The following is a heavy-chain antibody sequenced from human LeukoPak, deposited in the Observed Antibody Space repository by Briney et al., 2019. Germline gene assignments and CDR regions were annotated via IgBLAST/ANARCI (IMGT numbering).Heavy chain of an antibody. CDR3: ARDPVPLNYYDSSTPTFFDI. CDR1: GFTFSSYW. CDR2: IKQDGSEK. V-gene: IGHV3-7*01. D-gene: IGHD3-22*01. Sequence: GGTLRLSCAASGFTFSSYWMSWVRQAPGKGLEWVANIKQDGSEKYYVDSVKGRFTISRDNAKNSLYLQMNSLRAEDTAVYYCARDPVPLNYYDSSTPTFFDIWGQGTMVTVSS. J-gene: IGHJ3*02.